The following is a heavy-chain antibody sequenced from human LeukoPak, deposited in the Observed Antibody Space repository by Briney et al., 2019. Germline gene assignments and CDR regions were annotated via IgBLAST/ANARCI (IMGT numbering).Heavy chain of an antibody. V-gene: IGHV1-69*04. CDR3: ARDLRGAFDI. J-gene: IGHJ3*02. Sequence: SVKVSCKASGYSFISYYMHWVRQAPGQGLEWMGRIIPILGIANYAQKFQGRVTITADKSTSTAYMELSSLRSEDTAVYYCARDLRGAFDIWGQGTMVTVSS. D-gene: IGHD3-10*01. CDR2: IIPILGIA. CDR1: GYSFISYY.